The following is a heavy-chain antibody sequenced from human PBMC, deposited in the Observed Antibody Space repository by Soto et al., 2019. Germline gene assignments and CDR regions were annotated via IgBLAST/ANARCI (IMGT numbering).Heavy chain of an antibody. CDR1: GFTFSSYA. D-gene: IGHD3-3*02. J-gene: IGHJ5*02. V-gene: IGHV3-23*01. CDR2: ISGSGGST. CDR3: AKSQSGARGRIFGVENWFDP. Sequence: GGSLRLSCAASGFTFSSYAMSWVRQAPGKGLEWVSAISGSGGSTYYADSVKGRFTISRDNSKNTLYLQMNSLRAEDTAVYYCAKSQSGARGRIFGVENWFDPWGQGTLVTVSS.